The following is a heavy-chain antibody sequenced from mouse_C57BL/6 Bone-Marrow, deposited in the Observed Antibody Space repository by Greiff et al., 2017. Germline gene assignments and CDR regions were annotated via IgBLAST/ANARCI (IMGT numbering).Heavy chain of an antibody. CDR1: GFSLTSYG. V-gene: IGHV2-2*01. J-gene: IGHJ1*03. Sequence: VKLMESGPGLVQPSQSLSITCTVSGFSLTSYGVHWVRQSPGKGLEWLGVIWSGGSTDYNAAFISRLSISKDKSKSQVFFKMNSLQADDTAIYYCARLYDWYVDVWGTGTTVTVSA. CDR2: IWSGGST. D-gene: IGHD1-1*01. CDR3: ARLYDWYVDV.